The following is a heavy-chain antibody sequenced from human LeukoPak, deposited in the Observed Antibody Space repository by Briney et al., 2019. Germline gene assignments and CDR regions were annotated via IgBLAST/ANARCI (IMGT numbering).Heavy chain of an antibody. J-gene: IGHJ4*02. Sequence: SETLSLTCTVSGGSITINTYYCAWIRQPPGRGLEWIGSVYYSGRTDYNPSLKSRVTISVDTSENQFSLKLISVTAADTALYYCAREGPHGSGIYYNPLDYWGQGALVIVSS. CDR3: AREGPHGSGIYYNPLDY. CDR2: VYYSGRT. CDR1: GGSITINTYY. V-gene: IGHV4-39*02. D-gene: IGHD3-10*01.